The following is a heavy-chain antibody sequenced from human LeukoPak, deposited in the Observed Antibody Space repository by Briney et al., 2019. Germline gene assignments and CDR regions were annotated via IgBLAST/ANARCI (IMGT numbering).Heavy chain of an antibody. V-gene: IGHV3-30*02. CDR3: AKLEVVTAIPLDY. J-gene: IGHJ4*02. Sequence: PGGSLRLSCAASGFTFSSYGMHWVRQAPGKGLEWVAFIRYDGSNKYYADSVKGRFTISRDNSKNTLYLQMNSLRAEDTAVYYCAKLEVVTAIPLDYWGQGTLVTASS. CDR2: IRYDGSNK. CDR1: GFTFSSYG. D-gene: IGHD2-21*02.